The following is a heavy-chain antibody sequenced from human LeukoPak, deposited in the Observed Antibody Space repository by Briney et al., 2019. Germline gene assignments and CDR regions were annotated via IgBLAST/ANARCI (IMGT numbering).Heavy chain of an antibody. D-gene: IGHD6-19*01. CDR2: IYPGDSDT. CDR1: GYSFTSYW. J-gene: IGHJ4*02. Sequence: GESLEISCKGSGYSFTSYWIGWVRQMPGKGLEWMGIIYPGDSDTRYSPSFQGQVTISADKSTSTAYLQWSSRKASDTAMYYCARRSSGWYQDYWGQGTLVTVSS. CDR3: ARRSSGWYQDY. V-gene: IGHV5-51*01.